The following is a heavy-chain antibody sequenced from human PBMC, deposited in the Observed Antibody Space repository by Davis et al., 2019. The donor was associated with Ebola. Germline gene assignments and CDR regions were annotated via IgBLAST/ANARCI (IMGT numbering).Heavy chain of an antibody. V-gene: IGHV3-30*18. CDR2: LLYDRNKK. CDR3: AKGRQDATGGPDCYILWY. J-gene: IGHJ4*02. CDR1: GFTLRSHG. D-gene: IGHD2-21*01. Sequence: GESLKTPCAVPGFTLRSHGMHWVRQAQGKGLEWVADLLYDRNKKEYGDYVKGRFSISTDNSKNPLYLQMDSLRPEDTGVYDCAKGRQDATGGPDCYILWYLGQGTLVTVSS.